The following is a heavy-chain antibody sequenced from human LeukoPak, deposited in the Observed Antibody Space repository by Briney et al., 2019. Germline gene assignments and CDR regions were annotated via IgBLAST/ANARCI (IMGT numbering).Heavy chain of an antibody. CDR2: ISSSSSYI. J-gene: IGHJ6*03. V-gene: IGHV3-21*01. CDR3: ARDLKEGSYYYYYYMDV. Sequence: PGGSLRLSCAASGFTFSSYSMNWVRQAPGKGLEWVSSISSSSSYIYYADSVKGRFTISRDNAKNSLYLQMNSLRAEDTAVYYCARDLKEGSYYYYYYMDVWGKGTTVTVSS. CDR1: GFTFSSYS.